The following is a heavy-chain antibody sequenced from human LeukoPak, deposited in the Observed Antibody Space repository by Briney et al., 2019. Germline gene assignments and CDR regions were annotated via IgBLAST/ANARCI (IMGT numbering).Heavy chain of an antibody. D-gene: IGHD5-12*01. CDR1: GGSFSGYY. V-gene: IGHV4-34*01. CDR2: INHSGST. Sequence: SETLSLTCAVSGGSFSGYYWSWIRQPPGKGLEWIGEINHSGSTNYNPSLKSRVTISVDTSKNQFSLKLSSVTAADTAVYYCARGEWLRSDDYWGQGTLVTVSS. J-gene: IGHJ4*02. CDR3: ARGEWLRSDDY.